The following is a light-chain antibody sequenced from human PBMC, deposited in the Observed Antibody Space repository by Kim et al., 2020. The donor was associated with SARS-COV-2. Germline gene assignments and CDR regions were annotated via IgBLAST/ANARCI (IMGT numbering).Light chain of an antibody. V-gene: IGLV3-19*01. Sequence: SSELTQDPAVSVALGQTVRITCQGDSLRSYYASWYQQKPGQAPVLVIYGKNNRPSGIPDRFSGSSSGNTASLTITGAQAEEEADYYCNSRDSSGYVFGTG. CDR3: NSRDSSGYV. CDR1: SLRSYY. J-gene: IGLJ1*01. CDR2: GKN.